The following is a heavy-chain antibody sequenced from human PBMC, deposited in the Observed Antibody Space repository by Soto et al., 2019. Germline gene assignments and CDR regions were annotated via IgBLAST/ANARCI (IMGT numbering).Heavy chain of an antibody. Sequence: QVQLVQSGAEVKKPGASVKVSCKASGYTFTNYRISWVRQAPGQGLGWMGWISAYNGNTKYAQKLQGRVTMTTDTSTSTAYMELRSLRTDDTAVYYRASDSPPVDYWGQGTLVTVSS. CDR3: ASDSPPVDY. CDR2: ISAYNGNT. CDR1: GYTFTNYR. J-gene: IGHJ4*02. V-gene: IGHV1-18*01.